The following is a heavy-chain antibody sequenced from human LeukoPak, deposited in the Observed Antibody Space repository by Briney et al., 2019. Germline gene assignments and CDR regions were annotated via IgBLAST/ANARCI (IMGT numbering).Heavy chain of an antibody. V-gene: IGHV4-4*07. CDR3: ARDRYYYDSSGYWGTYYFDY. Sequence: SETLSLTCTVSGGSISSYYWSWIRQPAGKGLEWIGRIYTSGSTNYNPSLKSRVTMSVDTSKNQFSLKLSSVTAADTAVYYCARDRYYYDSSGYWGTYYFDYWGQGTLVTVSS. CDR2: IYTSGST. CDR1: GGSISSYY. D-gene: IGHD3-22*01. J-gene: IGHJ4*02.